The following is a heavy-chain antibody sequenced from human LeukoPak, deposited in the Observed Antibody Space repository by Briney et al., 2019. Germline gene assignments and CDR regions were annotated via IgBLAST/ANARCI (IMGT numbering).Heavy chain of an antibody. CDR3: ARRSYGEDTFDI. D-gene: IGHD4-17*01. CDR2: IYPYDSDT. J-gene: IGHJ3*02. Sequence: GESLKISCKGSGYTFTSFRIGWVRQMPGKGLEWMGIIYPYDSDTRYSPSFQGQVTISADKSITTAYLQWSSLKTSDTAMYYCARRSYGEDTFDIWGQGTMVTVSS. V-gene: IGHV5-51*01. CDR1: GYTFTSFR.